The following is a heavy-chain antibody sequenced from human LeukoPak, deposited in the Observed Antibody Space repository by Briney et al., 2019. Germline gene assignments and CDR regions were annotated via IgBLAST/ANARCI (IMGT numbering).Heavy chain of an antibody. CDR2: LYTIGST. CDR3: AVGGSPHI. D-gene: IGHD6-13*01. J-gene: IGHJ3*02. CDR1: GVPINSYF. V-gene: IGHV4-4*07. Sequence: SETLSLTCSVSGVPINSYFLTWVRQPAGKALEWVGRLYTIGSTTYNPSLNSRDTMSLHTSMPQYSLKLKSATAADTAVHYRAVGGSPHIWRQGTMVTVSS.